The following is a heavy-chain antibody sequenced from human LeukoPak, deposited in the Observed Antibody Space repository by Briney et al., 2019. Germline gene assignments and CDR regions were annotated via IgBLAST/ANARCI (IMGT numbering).Heavy chain of an antibody. Sequence: QTPSLTSAISRESVSSNSAAWNWIRQSPSSGLEWLGRTYYRSKWYNDYAVSVKSRITINPDTSKHQFSLQLNSVTPEDTAVYYCASGSSLDYWGQGTLVTVSS. J-gene: IGHJ4*02. CDR3: ASGSSLDY. CDR2: TYYRSKWYN. V-gene: IGHV6-1*01. D-gene: IGHD1-26*01. CDR1: RESVSSNSAA.